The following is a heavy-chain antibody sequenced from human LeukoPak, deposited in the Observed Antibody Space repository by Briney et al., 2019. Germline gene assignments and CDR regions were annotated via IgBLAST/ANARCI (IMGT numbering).Heavy chain of an antibody. CDR3: ARNKWYSSGWYTSRAFDI. Sequence: PGGSLRLSCAASGFTFSDYYMSWIRQAPGKGLEWVSSISSSSSYIYYADSVKGRFTISRDNAKNSLYLQMNSLRAEDTAVYYCARNKWYSSGWYTSRAFDIWGQGTMVTVSS. CDR2: ISSSSSYI. J-gene: IGHJ3*02. D-gene: IGHD6-19*01. V-gene: IGHV3-11*06. CDR1: GFTFSDYY.